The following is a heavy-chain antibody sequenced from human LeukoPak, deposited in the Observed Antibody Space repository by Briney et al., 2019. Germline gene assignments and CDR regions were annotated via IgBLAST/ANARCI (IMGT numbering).Heavy chain of an antibody. D-gene: IGHD3-22*01. V-gene: IGHV3-23*01. J-gene: IGHJ4*02. CDR3: ARSGGSYYSVFTGGC. Sequence: GGSLRLSCAASGFTFSNAWMSWVRQAPGKGLEWVLSISGSDDSTYYTDSVKGRFTISRDPSKNTLYLQMNNLRAEDTAVYFCARSGGSYYSVFTGGCWGQGTLVTVSS. CDR1: GFTFSNAW. CDR2: ISGSDDST.